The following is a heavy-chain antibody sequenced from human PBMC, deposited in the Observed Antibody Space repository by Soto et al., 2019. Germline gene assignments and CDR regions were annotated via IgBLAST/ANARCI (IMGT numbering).Heavy chain of an antibody. J-gene: IGHJ4*02. Sequence: QITLKESGPTLVKPTQTLTLTCTFSGFSRSTSGVGVGWIRQPPGKSLEWLALIYWDDDKRYSPSLKSKLTITKDTTNNQEVLTMTNMDTVNTAKYYCAHSRRGSYFDYGGKGTLVTVYS. CDR2: IYWDDDK. V-gene: IGHV2-5*02. CDR3: AHSRRGSYFDY. D-gene: IGHD3-16*01. CDR1: GFSRSTSGVG.